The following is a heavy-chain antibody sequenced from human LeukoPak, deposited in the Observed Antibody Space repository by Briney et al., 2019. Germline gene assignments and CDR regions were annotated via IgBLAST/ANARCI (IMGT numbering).Heavy chain of an antibody. D-gene: IGHD5-24*01. V-gene: IGHV3-74*01. J-gene: IGHJ4*02. CDR2: INSDGSST. CDR1: GFTCDTYW. Sequence: GGSLRLSCAASGFTCDTYWMHWVRQAPGKGLVCVSRINSDGSSTTYADSVKGRFTISRDNTKNTLYLQMNSLRAEDTAVYYCARGRYYFDYWSQGTLVTVSS. CDR3: ARGRYYFDY.